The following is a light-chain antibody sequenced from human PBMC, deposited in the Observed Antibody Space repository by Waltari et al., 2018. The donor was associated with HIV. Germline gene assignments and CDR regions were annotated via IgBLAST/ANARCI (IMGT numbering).Light chain of an antibody. CDR3: CSCPRSGIRYV. J-gene: IGLJ1*01. CDR1: SSDVGGYNF. V-gene: IGLV2-23*02. Sequence: QSALTQPASVSGSPGQSITISCTGTSSDVGGYNFVSWFQHHPGKAPKLIIYEVTKRPSGVSNRFSGSKSGNTASLTISGLQAEDEADYYCCSCPRSGIRYVFGTGTKVTVL. CDR2: EVT.